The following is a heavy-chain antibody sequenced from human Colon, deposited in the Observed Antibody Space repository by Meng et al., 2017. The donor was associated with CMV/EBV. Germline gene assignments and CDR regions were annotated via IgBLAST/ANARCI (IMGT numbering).Heavy chain of an antibody. D-gene: IGHD3-3*01. CDR1: GGSINNNY. Sequence: GSLRLSCTVSGGSINNNYWTWIRQSPGRGLEWIGCIYYLGSTFYSPSLKSRVTISLDRSNNQFSLNLSSMTAADTATYYCVREVTIFGVGIGNYFDSWGQGTVVTVSS. CDR2: IYYLGST. CDR3: VREVTIFGVGIGNYFDS. V-gene: IGHV4-59*12. J-gene: IGHJ4*02.